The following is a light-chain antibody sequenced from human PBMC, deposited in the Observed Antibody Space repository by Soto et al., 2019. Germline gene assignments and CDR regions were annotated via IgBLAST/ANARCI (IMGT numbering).Light chain of an antibody. CDR1: QSVDNI. Sequence: EIVMTQSPATLSVSPGERATLSCRASQSVDNILAWYQKRPGQPPRLLIYAASTRATDTPVRFSGSGFGTEFTLTISSLQSEDFAVYYCQMYNNWPPRYTFGPGTKVDIK. J-gene: IGKJ2*01. CDR3: QMYNNWPPRYT. CDR2: AAS. V-gene: IGKV3-15*01.